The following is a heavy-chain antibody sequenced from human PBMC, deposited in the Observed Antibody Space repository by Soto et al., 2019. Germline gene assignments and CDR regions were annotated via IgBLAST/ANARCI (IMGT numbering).Heavy chain of an antibody. J-gene: IGHJ4*02. Sequence: SETLSLTCAVYGGSFSGYYWSWIRQPPGKGLEWIGEINHSGSTNYNPSLKSRVTISVDTSKNQFSLKLSSVTAADTAVYYCARATYYYGRSGYLYYFYYWGQGALVTVSS. CDR2: INHSGST. CDR1: GGSFSGYY. CDR3: ARATYYYGRSGYLYYFYY. D-gene: IGHD3-22*01. V-gene: IGHV4-34*01.